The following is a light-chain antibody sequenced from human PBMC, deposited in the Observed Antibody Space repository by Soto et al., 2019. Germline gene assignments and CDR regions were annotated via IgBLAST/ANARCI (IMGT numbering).Light chain of an antibody. V-gene: IGKV3-20*01. J-gene: IGKJ2*01. CDR2: GAA. CDR1: QSVSSNF. CDR3: RQYGSSPYT. Sequence: EIVLTQSPGTLSLSPGERATLSCRASQSVSSNFLAWYQRRPGQAPRLLIYGAASRAPGIPDRFSGSGSGTDFTLSISTLEPEDFAVYYCRQYGSSPYTFGQGTKLEIK.